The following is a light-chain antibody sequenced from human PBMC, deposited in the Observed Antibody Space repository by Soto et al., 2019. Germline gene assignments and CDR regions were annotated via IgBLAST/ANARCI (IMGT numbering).Light chain of an antibody. CDR2: GAS. CDR1: QSVSSN. CDR3: QQYNNWPPLT. V-gene: IGKV3-15*01. Sequence: VMPQSPATLSVSPGARSTLSGRASQSVSSNLAWYQQKPGQAPRLLIYGASTRATGIPARFSGSGSGTEFTLTIRSLQSEDFAVYYCQQYNNWPPLTVGGGNKVDIK. J-gene: IGKJ4*01.